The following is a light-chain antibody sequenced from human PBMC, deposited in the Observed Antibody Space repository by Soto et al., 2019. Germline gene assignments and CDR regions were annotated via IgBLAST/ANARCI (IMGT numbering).Light chain of an antibody. CDR3: QQYNSYST. CDR2: KAS. CDR1: QSISSW. Sequence: DIQMTQSPSTVSASVGDRVTITCRASQSISSWLAWYQQKPGKAPKLLIYKASSLESGVPSRFSGSGSGTEFTLTISSLHPDDFATYYCQQYNSYSTFGPGTKVDIK. V-gene: IGKV1-5*03. J-gene: IGKJ3*01.